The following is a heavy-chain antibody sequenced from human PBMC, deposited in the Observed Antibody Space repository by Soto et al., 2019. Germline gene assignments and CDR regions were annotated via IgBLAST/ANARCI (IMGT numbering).Heavy chain of an antibody. CDR1: GGSVSSGSYY. CDR3: ARDIQIAAAELDYYYGMDV. CDR2: IYYSGST. J-gene: IGHJ6*02. D-gene: IGHD6-13*01. V-gene: IGHV4-61*01. Sequence: SETLSLTCTVSGGSVSSGSYYWSWIRQPPGKGLEWIGYIYYSGSTNYNPSLKSRVTISVDTSKNQFSLKLSSVTAADTAVYYCARDIQIAAAELDYYYGMDVWGQGTTVTVSS.